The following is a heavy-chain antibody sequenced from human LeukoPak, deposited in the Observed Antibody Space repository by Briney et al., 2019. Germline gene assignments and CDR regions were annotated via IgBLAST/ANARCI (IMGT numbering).Heavy chain of an antibody. V-gene: IGHV4-59*01. CDR3: ARGDYSNYGLDY. CDR1: GGPISSYY. CDR2: IYYSGST. Sequence: SETLSLTCTVSGGPISSYYWSWIRQPPGKGLEWIGYIYYSGSTNYNPSLKSRVTISVDTSKNQFSLKLSSVTAADTAVYYCARGDYSNYGLDYWGQGTLVTVSS. D-gene: IGHD4-11*01. J-gene: IGHJ4*02.